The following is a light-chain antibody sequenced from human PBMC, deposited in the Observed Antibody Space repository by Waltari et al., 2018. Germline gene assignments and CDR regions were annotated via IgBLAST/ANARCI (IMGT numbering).Light chain of an antibody. CDR2: DAA. CDR1: QNVGNS. Sequence: ENVLTQSPATLSLSPGEAATLSCRASQNVGNSLAWYQHKPGQAPRLLIYDAAHRASGIPARFSGSGSGTDFTLTISSLEPDDFAVYYCQQRSNWHTFGQGTRLEIK. V-gene: IGKV3-11*01. CDR3: QQRSNWHT. J-gene: IGKJ2*01.